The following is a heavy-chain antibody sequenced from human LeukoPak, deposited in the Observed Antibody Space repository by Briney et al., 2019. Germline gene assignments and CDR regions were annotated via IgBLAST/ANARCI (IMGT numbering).Heavy chain of an antibody. J-gene: IGHJ4*02. CDR1: GFRFGNYS. D-gene: IGHD3-3*01. V-gene: IGHV3-21*04. Sequence: GGSLRLSCAASGFRFGNYSMNWVRQAPGKGLECISSISSYSTYIFYGDSVKGRFTISRDNSKNTLYLQMNSLRAEDTAVYYCAKHARGYDFWSGYYTDYWGQGTLVTVSS. CDR3: AKHARGYDFWSGYYTDY. CDR2: ISSYSTYI.